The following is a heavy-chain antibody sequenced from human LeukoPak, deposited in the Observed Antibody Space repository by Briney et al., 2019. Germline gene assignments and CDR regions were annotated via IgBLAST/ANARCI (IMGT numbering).Heavy chain of an antibody. J-gene: IGHJ3*02. CDR3: ARAWDYYGSGSYYSGVAFDI. V-gene: IGHV3-53*01. D-gene: IGHD3-10*01. CDR2: IYSGGST. CDR1: GFTVSSNY. Sequence: PGGSLRLSCAASGFTVSSNYMSWVRQAPGKVLEWVSVIYSGGSTYYADSVKGRFTISRDNSKNTLYLQMNSLRAEDTAVYYCARAWDYYGSGSYYSGVAFDIWGQGTMVTVSS.